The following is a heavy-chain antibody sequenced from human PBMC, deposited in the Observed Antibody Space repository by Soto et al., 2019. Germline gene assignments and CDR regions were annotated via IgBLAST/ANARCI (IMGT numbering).Heavy chain of an antibody. Sequence: SVKVSCKASGGTFSSYAISLLRQAPGQWLEWMGGIIPIFGTANYAQKFQGRVTMTRDTSTSTVYMELSSLRSEDTAVYYCARDQTTVTTDYYYGMDVWGQGTTVTVSS. CDR3: ARDQTTVTTDYYYGMDV. V-gene: IGHV1-69*05. CDR2: IIPIFGTA. CDR1: GGTFSSYA. J-gene: IGHJ6*02. D-gene: IGHD4-17*01.